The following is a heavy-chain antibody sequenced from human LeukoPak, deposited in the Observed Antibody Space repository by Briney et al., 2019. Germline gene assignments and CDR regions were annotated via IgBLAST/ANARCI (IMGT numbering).Heavy chain of an antibody. V-gene: IGHV3-30*04. J-gene: IGHJ4*02. CDR1: GFTFSSYA. CDR3: AKDAARYCSSTSCYGFDY. D-gene: IGHD2-2*01. Sequence: PGGSLRLSCAASGFTFSSYAMHWVRQAPGKGLEWVAVISYDGSNKYYADSVKGRFTISRDNSKNSLYLQMNSLRAEDTALYYCAKDAARYCSSTSCYGFDYWGQGTLVTVSS. CDR2: ISYDGSNK.